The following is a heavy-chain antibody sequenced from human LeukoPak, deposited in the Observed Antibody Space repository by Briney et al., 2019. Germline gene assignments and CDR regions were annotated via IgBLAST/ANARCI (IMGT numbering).Heavy chain of an antibody. J-gene: IGHJ4*02. CDR3: AKDTLGTTVVSDY. CDR1: GFSFSSYA. V-gene: IGHV3-23*01. Sequence: PGGSLRLSCAASGFSFSSYAMSWVRQAPGKGLEWVSAISGSGGSTYYADSVKGRFTISRDNSKNTLYLQMNSLRAEDTAVYYCAKDTLGTTVVSDYWGQGTLVTVSS. D-gene: IGHD4-23*01. CDR2: ISGSGGST.